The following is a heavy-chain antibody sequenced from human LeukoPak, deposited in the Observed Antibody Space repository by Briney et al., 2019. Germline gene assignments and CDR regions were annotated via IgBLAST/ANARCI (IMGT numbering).Heavy chain of an antibody. D-gene: IGHD3-3*01. V-gene: IGHV3-23*01. CDR2: LSASGSAT. CDR1: GFIFSNYV. J-gene: IGHJ4*02. CDR3: AKDLYRRDFCGCYLDY. Sequence: GGSLRLFCAASGFIFSNYVMNWVRQAPGKGLEWVAALSASGSATSYADSVRGRVTVCRDNSTSTTYLHMNRLTAQDTAVIYCAKDLYRRDFCGCYLDYGAQEIPDRVSS.